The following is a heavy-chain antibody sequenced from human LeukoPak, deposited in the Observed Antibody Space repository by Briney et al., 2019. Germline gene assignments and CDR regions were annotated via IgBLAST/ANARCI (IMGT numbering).Heavy chain of an antibody. CDR2: ISWNSGSI. D-gene: IGHD2-2*01. J-gene: IGHJ2*01. CDR3: AKALPQGFCSSSSCWYFDL. Sequence: PGGSLRLSCAAAGFTFDDYAMHWVRQAPGKGLEWVSGISWNSGSIGYADSVKGRFTISRDNAKNSLYLQMNSLRPEDTAFYYCAKALPQGFCSSSSCWYFDLWGRGTLVTVSS. V-gene: IGHV3-9*01. CDR1: GFTFDDYA.